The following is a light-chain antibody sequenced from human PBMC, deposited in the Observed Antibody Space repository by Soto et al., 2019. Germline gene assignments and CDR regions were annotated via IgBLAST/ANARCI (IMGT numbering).Light chain of an antibody. V-gene: IGLV2-14*01. CDR2: EVS. J-gene: IGLJ2*01. Sequence: QSVLTQPASVSGSPGQSITISCAGTSSDVGGYNFVSWYQQHPGKAPKLGIYEVSNRPSGVSPRFSGSKSGNAASLTISGLQAEDEAEYYCSSYRGSSHVVFGGGTKVTVL. CDR3: SSYRGSSHVV. CDR1: SSDVGGYNF.